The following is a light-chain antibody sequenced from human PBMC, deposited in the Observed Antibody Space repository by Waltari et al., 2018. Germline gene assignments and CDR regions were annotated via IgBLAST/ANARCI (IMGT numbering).Light chain of an antibody. CDR3: QQYGSSPLT. Sequence: EIVLTQSLATLSLSPGERATLPCGASQSVSGSYLAWYQQKPGLAPRPLIYDASSRATGIPDRFSGSGSGTDFTLTISRLEPEDFAVYYCQQYGSSPLTFGGGTKVEIK. CDR2: DAS. J-gene: IGKJ4*01. CDR1: QSVSGSY. V-gene: IGKV3D-20*01.